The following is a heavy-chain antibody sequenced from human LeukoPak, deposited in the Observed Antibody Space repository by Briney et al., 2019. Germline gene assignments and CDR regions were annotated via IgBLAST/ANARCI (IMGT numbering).Heavy chain of an antibody. Sequence: PSETLSLTCTVSGGSISSYYWSWIRQPAGKGLEWIGRIYTSGSTNYNPSLKSRVTMSVDTSKNQFSLKLSSVTAADTAVYYCAKDLIVVVNNWFDPWGQGTLVTVYS. V-gene: IGHV4-4*07. J-gene: IGHJ5*02. CDR3: AKDLIVVVNNWFDP. CDR1: GGSISSYY. D-gene: IGHD3-22*01. CDR2: IYTSGST.